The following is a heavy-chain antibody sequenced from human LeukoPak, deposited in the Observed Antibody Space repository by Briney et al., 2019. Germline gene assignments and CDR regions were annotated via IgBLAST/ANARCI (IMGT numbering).Heavy chain of an antibody. J-gene: IGHJ5*02. CDR1: GGSFSGYY. CDR2: INHSGST. D-gene: IGHD3-9*01. Sequence: SETLSLTCAVYGGSFSGYYWSWIRQPPGKGLEWIGEINHSGSTNYNPSLKSRVTISVGTSKNQFSLKLSSVTAADTAVYYCARTPDIPKHNWFDPWGQGTLVTVSS. CDR3: ARTPDIPKHNWFDP. V-gene: IGHV4-34*01.